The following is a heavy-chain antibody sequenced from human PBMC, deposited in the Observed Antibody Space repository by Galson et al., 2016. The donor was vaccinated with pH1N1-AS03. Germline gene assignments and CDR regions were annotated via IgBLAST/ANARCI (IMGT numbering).Heavy chain of an antibody. CDR1: GGTFSRYT. CDR3: ARGDGWFDP. J-gene: IGHJ5*02. CDR2: ISPILHKP. V-gene: IGHV1-69*02. Sequence: SVKVSCKASGGTFSRYTISWVRQAPGQGLECIGRISPILHKPHYAQKFQGRVTITADRSTTTAYLELSSLTSHDTAVYFCARGDGWFDPWGQGTLVTVSS.